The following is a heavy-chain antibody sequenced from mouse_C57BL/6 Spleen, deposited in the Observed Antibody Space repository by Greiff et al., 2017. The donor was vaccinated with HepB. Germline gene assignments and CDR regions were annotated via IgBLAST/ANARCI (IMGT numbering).Heavy chain of an antibody. J-gene: IGHJ2*01. CDR3: ARFYGNYVRYFDY. D-gene: IGHD2-1*01. CDR2: IYPGDGDT. Sequence: VKLQQSGAELVKPGASVKISCKASGYAFSSYWMNWVKQRPGKGLEWIGQIYPGDGDTNYNGKFKGKATLTADKSSSTAYMQLSSPTSDDSAVYYCARFYGNYVRYFDYWGQGTTLTVSS. CDR1: GYAFSSYW. V-gene: IGHV1-80*01.